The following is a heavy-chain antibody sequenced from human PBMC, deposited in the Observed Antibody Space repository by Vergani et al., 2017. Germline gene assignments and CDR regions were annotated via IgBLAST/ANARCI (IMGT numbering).Heavy chain of an antibody. CDR2: ISSSSSYI. CDR3: AKDLKNSRQGWFDP. J-gene: IGHJ5*02. CDR1: GFTFSSYS. D-gene: IGHD2-21*01. V-gene: IGHV3-21*01. Sequence: EVQLVESGGGLVKPGGSLRLSCAASGFTFSSYSMNWVRQAPGKGLEWVSSISSSSSYIYYADSVKGRFTISRDNAKNSLYLQMNSLRAEDTAVYYCAKDLKNSRQGWFDPWGQGTLVTVSS.